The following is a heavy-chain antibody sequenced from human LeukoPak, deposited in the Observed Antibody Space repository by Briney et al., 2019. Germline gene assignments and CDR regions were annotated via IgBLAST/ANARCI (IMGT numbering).Heavy chain of an antibody. CDR2: INTQGTYT. CDR1: GITFSSYW. J-gene: IGHJ4*02. Sequence: GGSLRLSCAVSGITFSSYWMPWVRQDPGRGLLWVSRINTQGTYTNYADSVKGRFTISRDNAKNTLYLQMSSLRADDTAVYYCVIDLGDYNDFWGQGTLVSVSS. D-gene: IGHD2-15*01. CDR3: VIDLGDYNDF. V-gene: IGHV3-74*01.